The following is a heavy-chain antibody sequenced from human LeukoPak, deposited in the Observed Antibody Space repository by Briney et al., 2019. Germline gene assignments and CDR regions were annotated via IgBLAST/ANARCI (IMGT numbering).Heavy chain of an antibody. J-gene: IGHJ3*02. CDR2: INPSGGNT. V-gene: IGHV1-46*01. Sequence: EASVKVSCKASGGTFSSYAISWVRQAPGQGLEWMGIINPSGGNTNYAQKFQGRVTMTRDMSTSTVYMELSSLRSEDKAVYYCARERSSGYNDAFDIWGQGTMVTVSS. D-gene: IGHD3-22*01. CDR3: ARERSSGYNDAFDI. CDR1: GGTFSSYA.